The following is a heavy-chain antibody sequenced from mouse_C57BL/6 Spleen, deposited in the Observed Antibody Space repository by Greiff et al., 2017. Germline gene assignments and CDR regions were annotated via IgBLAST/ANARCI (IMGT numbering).Heavy chain of an antibody. J-gene: IGHJ2*01. CDR1: GYTFTSYW. D-gene: IGHD1-1*01. Sequence: QVQLQQPGTELVKPGASVKLSCKASGYTFTSYWMHWVKQRPGQGLEWIGNINPSNGGTNYNEKFKSKATLTVDKSSSTAYMQLSSLTSEDSAVYYCARRGYYGSSYEVFFDYWGQGTTLTVSS. V-gene: IGHV1-53*01. CDR2: INPSNGGT. CDR3: ARRGYYGSSYEVFFDY.